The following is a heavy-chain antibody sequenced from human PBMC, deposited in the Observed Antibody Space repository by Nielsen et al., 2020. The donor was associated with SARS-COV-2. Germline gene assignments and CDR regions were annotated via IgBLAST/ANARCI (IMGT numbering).Heavy chain of an antibody. CDR1: GGSISSYY. D-gene: IGHD3-22*01. J-gene: IGHJ4*02. CDR3: ARVSTPRSYYYDSSGYYYDY. CDR2: IYYSGST. V-gene: IGHV4-59*01. Sequence: SETLSLTCTVSGGSISSYYWSWIRQPPGKGLEWIGYIYYSGSTNYNPSLKSRVTISVDTSKNQFSLKLSSVTAADTAVYYCARVSTPRSYYYDSSGYYYDYWGQGTRVTVSS.